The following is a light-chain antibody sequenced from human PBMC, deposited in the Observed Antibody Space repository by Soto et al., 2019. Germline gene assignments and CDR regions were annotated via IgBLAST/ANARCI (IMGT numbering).Light chain of an antibody. V-gene: IGKV3-15*01. CDR3: QQYNNWRT. CDR1: QSVSSN. Sequence: EIVMTQSPATLSVSPVERATLSCRASQSVSSNLAWYQQKPGQAPRLLIYDASTRATGIPARFSGSGSGTEFTLTISSLQSEDFAVYYCQQYNNWRTFGQGTKVDIK. CDR2: DAS. J-gene: IGKJ1*01.